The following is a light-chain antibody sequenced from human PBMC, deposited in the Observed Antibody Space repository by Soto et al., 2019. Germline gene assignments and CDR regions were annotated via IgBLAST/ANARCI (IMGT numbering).Light chain of an antibody. CDR1: QSVSGH. CDR2: DAS. Sequence: EIVMTQSPATLSVSPGERATLSCRASQSVSGHLAWYQQNPGQAPRLLIYDASTRATGIPARFSGSGSGTDFTLTISRLEPEDFAVYYCQQYGSSLITFGGGTKVDIK. CDR3: QQYGSSLIT. J-gene: IGKJ4*01. V-gene: IGKV3-15*01.